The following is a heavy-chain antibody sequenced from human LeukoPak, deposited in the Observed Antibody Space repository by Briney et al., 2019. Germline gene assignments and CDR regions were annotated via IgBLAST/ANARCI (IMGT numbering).Heavy chain of an antibody. J-gene: IGHJ4*02. Sequence: GGSLRLSCAASGFTFSSYAMSWVRQAPGKGLEWVSAISGSGGSTYYADSVKGRFTISRDNSKNTLYLQMNSLRAEDTAVYYCARLRLHRKYYFDYWGQGTLVTVSS. CDR2: ISGSGGST. CDR3: ARLRLHRKYYFDY. D-gene: IGHD3-16*01. V-gene: IGHV3-23*01. CDR1: GFTFSSYA.